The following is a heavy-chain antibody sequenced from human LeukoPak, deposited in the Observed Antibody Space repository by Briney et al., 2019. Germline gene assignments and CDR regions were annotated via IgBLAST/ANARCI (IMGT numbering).Heavy chain of an antibody. CDR2: INPNTGST. V-gene: IGHV1-46*01. CDR3: ARDQEGFDY. J-gene: IGHJ4*02. CDR1: GYTFINYY. Sequence: ASVQVSCQASGYTFINYYLHWVRQAPGQGLVWMGQINPNTGSTNYAQMFQGRVTVTRDTSTTTVHMELRGLRSGDTAVYYCARDQEGFDYWGQGTVVTVSS.